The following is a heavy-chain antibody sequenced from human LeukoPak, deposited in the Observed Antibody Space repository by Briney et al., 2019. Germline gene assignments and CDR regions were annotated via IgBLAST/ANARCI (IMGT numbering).Heavy chain of an antibody. CDR2: IYYSGST. Sequence: SETLSLTCTVSGGSISSSSYYWGWIRQPPGKGLEWIGSIYYSGSTYYNPSLKSRVTISVDTSKNQFSLKLSSVTAADTAVYYCARHARFTILGVGIFDYWGQGTLVTVSS. V-gene: IGHV4-39*01. CDR3: ARHARFTILGVGIFDY. D-gene: IGHD3-3*01. J-gene: IGHJ4*02. CDR1: GGSISSSSYY.